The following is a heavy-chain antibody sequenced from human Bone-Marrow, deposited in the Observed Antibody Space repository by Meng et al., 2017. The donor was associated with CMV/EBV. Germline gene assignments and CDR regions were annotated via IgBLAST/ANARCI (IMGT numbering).Heavy chain of an antibody. V-gene: IGHV1-2*02. CDR1: GYTFTGYY. CDR2: INPNSGGT. J-gene: IGHJ3*02. Sequence: ASVKVSCKASGYTFTGYYMHWVRQAPGQGLEWMGWINPNSGGTNYAQKFQGRVTMTRDTSISTAYMELSSLRSEDTAVYYCAARIHILRVNTQDLSSGEAFDIWGQGTMVTVSS. CDR3: AARIHILRVNTQDLSSGEAFDI. D-gene: IGHD2-15*01.